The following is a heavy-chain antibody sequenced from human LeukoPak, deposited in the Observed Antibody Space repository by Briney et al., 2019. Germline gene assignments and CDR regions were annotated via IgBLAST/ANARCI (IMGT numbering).Heavy chain of an antibody. CDR1: GGSISSYY. CDR2: IYYSGST. D-gene: IGHD6-6*01. Sequence: SETLSLTCTVSGGSISSYYWSWIRQPPGKGLEWIGYIYYSGSTNYNPSLKSRVTISVDTSKNQFSLKLSSVTAADTAVYYCARRGLEYSSSSGWFDPWGQGTLVTVSS. CDR3: ARRGLEYSSSSGWFDP. V-gene: IGHV4-59*01. J-gene: IGHJ5*02.